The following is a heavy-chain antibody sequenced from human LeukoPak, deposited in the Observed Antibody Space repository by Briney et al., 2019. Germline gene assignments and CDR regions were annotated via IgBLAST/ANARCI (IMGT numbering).Heavy chain of an antibody. Sequence: GGSLRLSCAASGFTFSSYGMHWVRQAPGKGLEWVAVISYDGSNKYYADSVKGRFTISRDNSKNTLYLQMNSLRAEDTAVYYCAREEGAADLYNWFDPWGQGTLVTVSS. CDR3: AREEGAADLYNWFDP. CDR2: ISYDGSNK. D-gene: IGHD6-13*01. J-gene: IGHJ5*02. V-gene: IGHV3-30*03. CDR1: GFTFSSYG.